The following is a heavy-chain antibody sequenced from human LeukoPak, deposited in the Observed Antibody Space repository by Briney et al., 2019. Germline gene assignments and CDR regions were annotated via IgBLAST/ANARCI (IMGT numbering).Heavy chain of an antibody. CDR1: GFTFSNAW. V-gene: IGHV3-15*01. CDR3: TTDPPNLEVHSDILTDYYHSGY. J-gene: IGHJ4*02. D-gene: IGHD3-9*01. Sequence: TGGSLRLSCAASGFTFSNAWMSWVRQAPGKGLEWVGRIKSKTDGGTTDYAAPVKGRFTISRDDSKNTLYLQMNSLKTEDTAVYYCTTDPPNLEVHSDILTDYYHSGYWGQGTLVTVSS. CDR2: IKSKTDGGTT.